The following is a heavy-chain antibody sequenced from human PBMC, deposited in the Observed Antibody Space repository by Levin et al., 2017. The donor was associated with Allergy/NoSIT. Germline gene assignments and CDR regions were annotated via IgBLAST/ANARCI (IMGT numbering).Heavy chain of an antibody. V-gene: IGHV3-23*01. CDR3: AKVGGYCSGGSCYSGSKYYYYYMDG. CDR1: GFTFSSYA. CDR2: ISGSGGST. Sequence: PGGSLRLSCAASGFTFSSYAMSWVRQAPGKGLEWVSAISGSGGSTYYADSVKGRFTISRDNSKNTLYLQMNSLRAEDTAVYYCAKVGGYCSGGSCYSGSKYYYYYMDGWGKGTTVTVSS. J-gene: IGHJ6*03. D-gene: IGHD2-15*01.